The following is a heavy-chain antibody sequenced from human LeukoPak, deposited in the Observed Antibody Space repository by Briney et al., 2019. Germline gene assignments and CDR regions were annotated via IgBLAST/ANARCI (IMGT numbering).Heavy chain of an antibody. CDR2: ISYDGSNK. CDR3: AKAPYYYGSGSYYNPYFDY. V-gene: IGHV3-30*18. J-gene: IGHJ4*02. Sequence: PGGSLRLSCAASGFTFSSYSMNWVRQAPGKGLEWVAVISYDGSNKYYADSVKGRFTISRDNSKNTLYLQMNSLRAEDTAVYYCAKAPYYYGSGSYYNPYFDYWGQGTLVTVSS. D-gene: IGHD3-10*01. CDR1: GFTFSSYS.